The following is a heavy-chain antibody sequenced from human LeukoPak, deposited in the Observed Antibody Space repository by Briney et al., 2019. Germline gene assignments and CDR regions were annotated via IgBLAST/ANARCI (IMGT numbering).Heavy chain of an antibody. D-gene: IGHD2-21*02. CDR2: INPNSGGT. CDR3: ARGGVVTATNWFDP. J-gene: IGHJ5*02. Sequence: WASVKVSCKASGYTFTGYYMHWVRQAPGQGLEWMGWINPNSGGTNYAQKFQGRVTMTRDTSISTAYMELSRLRSDDTAVYYCARGGVVTATNWFDPWGQGTLVTVSS. V-gene: IGHV1-2*02. CDR1: GYTFTGYY.